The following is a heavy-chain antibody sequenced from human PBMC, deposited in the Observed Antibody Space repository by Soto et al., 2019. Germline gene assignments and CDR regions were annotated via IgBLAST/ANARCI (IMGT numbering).Heavy chain of an antibody. V-gene: IGHV1-24*01. D-gene: IGHD2-15*01. CDR2: FDPEDGET. J-gene: IGHJ4*02. CDR1: GYTLTELS. Sequence: ASVKVSCKVSGYTLTELSMHWVRQAPGKGLEWMGGFDPEDGETIYAQKFQGRVTMTEDTSTDTAYMELSSLRSEDTAVYYCATREIGYCSGGSCPLDYWGQGTLVPVSS. CDR3: ATREIGYCSGGSCPLDY.